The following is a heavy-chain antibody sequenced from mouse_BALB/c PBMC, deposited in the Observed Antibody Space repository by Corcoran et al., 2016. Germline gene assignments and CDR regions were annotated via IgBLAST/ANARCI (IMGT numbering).Heavy chain of an antibody. Sequence: QIQLVQSGPELKKPGETVKISCKASGYTFTNYGMNWVKQAPGKGLTWRGWINTYTGEPTYADDFKGRFAFSLETSASTAYLQINNLKNEDTATYFGAREPYALDYWGQGTSVTVSS. D-gene: IGHD6-1*01. V-gene: IGHV9-3-1*01. CDR3: AREPYALDY. J-gene: IGHJ4*01. CDR1: GYTFTNYG. CDR2: INTYTGEP.